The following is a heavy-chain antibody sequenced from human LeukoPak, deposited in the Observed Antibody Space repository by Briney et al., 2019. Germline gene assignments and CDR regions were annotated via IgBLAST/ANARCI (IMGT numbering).Heavy chain of an antibody. CDR2: ISTSGDTI. CDR1: GFTFSSDE. CDR3: ARDGTTVTTNYYYAMDV. Sequence: GGSLRLSCVASGFTFSSDEMNWVRQAPGKGLEWVSYISTSGDTIYYADSVKGRFTISRDNAKNSSYLQMNSLRAEDTAAYYCARDGTTVTTNYYYAMDVWGQGTTVTVSS. D-gene: IGHD4-17*01. J-gene: IGHJ6*02. V-gene: IGHV3-48*03.